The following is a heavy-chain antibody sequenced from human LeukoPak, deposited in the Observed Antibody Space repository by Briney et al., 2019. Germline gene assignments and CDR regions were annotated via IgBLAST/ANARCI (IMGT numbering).Heavy chain of an antibody. Sequence: SETLSLTCTVSGGSISSGSYYWSWLRQPAGKGLEWIGRIYASGSSNYNPSLKSRVTISVDTSKNPFSLKLSSVTAADTAVYYCARDPTPLGYCSGGSCSFWGQGTLVTVSS. CDR2: IYASGSS. V-gene: IGHV4-61*02. CDR3: ARDPTPLGYCSGGSCSF. CDR1: GGSISSGSYY. D-gene: IGHD2-15*01. J-gene: IGHJ4*02.